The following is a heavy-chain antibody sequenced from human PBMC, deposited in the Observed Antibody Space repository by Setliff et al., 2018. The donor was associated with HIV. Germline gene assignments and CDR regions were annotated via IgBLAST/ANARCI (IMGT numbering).Heavy chain of an antibody. CDR1: GGSISTYY. CDR3: ARGGDPYRSSWYRWFDP. V-gene: IGHV4-39*07. J-gene: IGHJ5*02. CDR2: IYYSGST. Sequence: PSETLSLTCTVSGGSISTYYWGWIRQPPGKGLEWIGSIYYSGSTYYNPSLKSRVTISVETSKNQFSLKVKSVTAADTAIYYCARGGDPYRSSWYRWFDPWGQGTLVTVSS. D-gene: IGHD6-19*01.